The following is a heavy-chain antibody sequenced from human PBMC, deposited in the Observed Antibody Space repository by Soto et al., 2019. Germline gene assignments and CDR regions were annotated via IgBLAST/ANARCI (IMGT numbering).Heavy chain of an antibody. CDR3: ARDFPPKDFGGFDP. Sequence: SETLSLTCTVSGGSISSYYWSWIRQPPGKGLEWIGYIYYSGSTNYNPSLKSRVTISVDTSKNQFSLKLSSVTAADTAVYYCARDFPPKDFGGFDPWGQGTLVTVSS. CDR1: GGSISSYY. CDR2: IYYSGST. J-gene: IGHJ5*02. D-gene: IGHD2-15*01. V-gene: IGHV4-59*01.